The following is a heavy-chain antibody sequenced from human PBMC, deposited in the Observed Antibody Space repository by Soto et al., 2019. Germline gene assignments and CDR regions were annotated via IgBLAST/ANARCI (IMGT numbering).Heavy chain of an antibody. Sequence: QVQLVESGGGVVQPGRSLRLSCAASGFTFSSYGMHWVRQAPGKGLEWVAVIWYDGSNKYYADSVMGRFTISRDNSKSTLYVQMNSLRAEDTAVYYCARGPRDSSGSQLDYWGQGTLVTVSS. CDR1: GFTFSSYG. V-gene: IGHV3-33*01. CDR3: ARGPRDSSGSQLDY. D-gene: IGHD3-22*01. CDR2: IWYDGSNK. J-gene: IGHJ4*02.